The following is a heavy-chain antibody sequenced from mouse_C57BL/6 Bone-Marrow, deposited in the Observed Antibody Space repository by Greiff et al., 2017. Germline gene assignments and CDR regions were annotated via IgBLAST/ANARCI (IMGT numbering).Heavy chain of an antibody. CDR1: GYTFTSSG. Sequence: VKLMESGAELARPGASVKLSCKASGYTFTSSGISWVKQRTGQGLEWIGEIYPRSGNTYYNEKFKGKATLTADKSSSTAYMELRSLTSEDSAVYFCARGGLLWLRRGLDYWGQGTTLTVSS. J-gene: IGHJ2*01. D-gene: IGHD2-2*01. CDR2: IYPRSGNT. CDR3: ARGGLLWLRRGLDY. V-gene: IGHV1-81*01.